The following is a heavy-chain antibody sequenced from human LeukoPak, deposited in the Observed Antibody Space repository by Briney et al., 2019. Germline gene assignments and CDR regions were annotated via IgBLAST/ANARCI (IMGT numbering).Heavy chain of an antibody. CDR1: GYTFTNYG. Sequence: ASVKVSCKASGYTFTNYGVSWVRQAPGQGLEWMGWINTYSGNSNYAQRIQGRVIMTADTSTSTACMELRSLSSGDTAVYYCARGGPDTVARTYYFDYWGQGTLVTVSS. J-gene: IGHJ4*02. CDR3: ARGGPDTVARTYYFDY. V-gene: IGHV1-18*01. D-gene: IGHD4-23*01. CDR2: INTYSGNS.